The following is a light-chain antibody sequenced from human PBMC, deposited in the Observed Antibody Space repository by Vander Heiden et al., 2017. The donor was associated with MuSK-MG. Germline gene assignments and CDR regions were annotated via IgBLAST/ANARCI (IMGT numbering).Light chain of an antibody. CDR1: QGIRND. Sequence: DIQMTQSPSSLSASVGDRVTITCRASQGIRNDLAWYQQKPGKAPKRLIYLASNLQSGVPSRFSGSVSGTEFTLTIISLQPEDFATYYCRQHKSSGSMFGQGTKVEIK. CDR3: RQHKSSGSM. J-gene: IGKJ1*01. V-gene: IGKV1-17*01. CDR2: LAS.